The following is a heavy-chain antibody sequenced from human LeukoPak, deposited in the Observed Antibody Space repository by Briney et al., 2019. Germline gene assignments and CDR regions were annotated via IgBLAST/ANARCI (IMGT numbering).Heavy chain of an antibody. CDR3: AATIFGVVTLADAFDI. V-gene: IGHV4-39*07. Sequence: SETLSLTCTVSGGSISSSSYYWGWIRQPPGKGLEWIGSIYYSGSTYYNPSLKSRVTISVDTSKNQFSLKPSSVTAADTAVYYCAATIFGVVTLADAFDIWGQGTMVTVSS. CDR1: GGSISSSSYY. CDR2: IYYSGST. D-gene: IGHD3-3*01. J-gene: IGHJ3*02.